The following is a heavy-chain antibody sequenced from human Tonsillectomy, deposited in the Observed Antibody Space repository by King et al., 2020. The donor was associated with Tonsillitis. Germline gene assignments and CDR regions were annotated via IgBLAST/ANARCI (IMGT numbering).Heavy chain of an antibody. CDR3: ARRDGGLGYYYHDMDV. D-gene: IGHD4-23*01. Sequence: VQLVQSGGGVVQPGRSLRLSCAASGFTFSSYAMHWVRQAPGKGLEWVAVISFDGSNKDYAASVKGRFTISRDNSKNTLSLQMNSLRTEDTAVYFCARRDGGLGYYYHDMDVWGQGTTVTLSS. CDR1: GFTFSSYA. J-gene: IGHJ6*02. V-gene: IGHV3-30-3*01. CDR2: ISFDGSNK.